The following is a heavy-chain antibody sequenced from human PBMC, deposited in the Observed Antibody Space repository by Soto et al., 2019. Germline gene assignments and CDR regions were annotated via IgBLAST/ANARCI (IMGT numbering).Heavy chain of an antibody. V-gene: IGHV1-18*01. CDR3: ARSRDFDWLFEGNLGWFDP. Sequence: ASVKVSCKASGYTFTSYGISWVRQAPGQGLEWMGWISAYNGNTNYAQKLQGRVTMTTDTSTSTAYMELRSLRSDDTAVYYCARSRDFDWLFEGNLGWFDPWGQGTLVTVSS. CDR2: ISAYNGNT. J-gene: IGHJ5*02. CDR1: GYTFTSYG. D-gene: IGHD3-9*01.